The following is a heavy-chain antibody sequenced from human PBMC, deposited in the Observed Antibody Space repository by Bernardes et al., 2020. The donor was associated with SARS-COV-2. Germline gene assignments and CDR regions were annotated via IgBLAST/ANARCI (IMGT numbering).Heavy chain of an antibody. CDR2: IKGDTSYT. Sequence: GGSLRLSRTASGFTFRDYYMNWIRQAPGKGLEWISYIKGDTSYTAYGDSMKGRFTISRDNAKNSLFLQMDSLRVEDTGIYYCARVPEVAALPDYWGQGTLVTV. D-gene: IGHD2-15*01. CDR3: ARVPEVAALPDY. J-gene: IGHJ4*02. CDR1: GFTFRDYY. V-gene: IGHV3-11*05.